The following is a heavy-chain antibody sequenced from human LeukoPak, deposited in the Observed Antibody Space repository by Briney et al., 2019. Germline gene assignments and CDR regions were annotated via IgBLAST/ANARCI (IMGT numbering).Heavy chain of an antibody. CDR2: ISAYNGNT. CDR1: GYTFTSYG. D-gene: IGHD4-17*01. V-gene: IGHV1-18*01. Sequence: ASVKVSCKASGYTFTSYGISWVRQAPGQGLEWMGWISAYNGNTNYAQKLQGRVTMTTDTSTSTAYMELRSLRSDDTAVYYCARAGDYGDYRYYFDYWGQGTLVTVSS. CDR3: ARAGDYGDYRYYFDY. J-gene: IGHJ4*02.